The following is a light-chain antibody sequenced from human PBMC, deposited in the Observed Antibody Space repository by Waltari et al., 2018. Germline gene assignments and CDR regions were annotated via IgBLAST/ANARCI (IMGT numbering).Light chain of an antibody. CDR1: QSISSW. Sequence: DIQMTQSPSTLSASVGDRVTIPCRASQSISSWLAWYQQKPGKAPKPLIYDVSSLESGVPSRFSGSGSGTEFTLTISSLQPDDFATYYCHQYNSYPWTFGQGTKVEIK. V-gene: IGKV1-5*01. CDR2: DVS. J-gene: IGKJ1*01. CDR3: HQYNSYPWT.